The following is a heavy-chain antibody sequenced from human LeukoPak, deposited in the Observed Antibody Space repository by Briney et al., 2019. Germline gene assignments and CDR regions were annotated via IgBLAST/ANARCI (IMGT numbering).Heavy chain of an antibody. Sequence: GASVKVSCKASGYTFTSYYMHWVRQAPGQGLEWMGIINPSGGSTSYAQKFQGRVTMTRDTSTSTVYMELSSLRSEDTAVYYCARDQGAARPSRYYYYYGMDVWGQGTTVTVSS. CDR2: INPSGGST. CDR3: ARDQGAARPSRYYYYYGMDV. D-gene: IGHD6-6*01. J-gene: IGHJ6*02. CDR1: GYTFTSYY. V-gene: IGHV1-46*01.